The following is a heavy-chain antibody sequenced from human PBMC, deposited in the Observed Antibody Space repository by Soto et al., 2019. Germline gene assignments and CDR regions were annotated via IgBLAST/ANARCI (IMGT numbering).Heavy chain of an antibody. Sequence: SGGSLRLSCAASGFTFSSYGMHWVRQAPGKGLEWVAVISYEGSNKYYEDSVKGRFTISRDNSKNTLYLQMNSLRAEDTAVYYCAKARIAVANHYYYGMDVWGQGTTVTVSS. CDR3: AKARIAVANHYYYGMDV. CDR1: GFTFSSYG. V-gene: IGHV3-30*18. J-gene: IGHJ6*02. CDR2: ISYEGSNK. D-gene: IGHD6-19*01.